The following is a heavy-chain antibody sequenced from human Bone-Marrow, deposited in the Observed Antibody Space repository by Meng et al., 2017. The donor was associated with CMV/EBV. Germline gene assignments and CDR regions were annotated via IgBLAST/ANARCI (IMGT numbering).Heavy chain of an antibody. CDR3: ATLSRGSSQIFDY. J-gene: IGHJ4*02. V-gene: IGHV4-39*01. CDR1: GGSISSTNYY. Sequence: SETLSLTCTVSGGSISSTNYYWAWIRQSPGKGLEWIGSIFYSGSTYYNPSLKSRVTISVDTSKNQFSLKLTSVTAADTAVYYCATLSRGSSQIFDYWGRETLVTVSS. D-gene: IGHD6-6*01. CDR2: IFYSGST.